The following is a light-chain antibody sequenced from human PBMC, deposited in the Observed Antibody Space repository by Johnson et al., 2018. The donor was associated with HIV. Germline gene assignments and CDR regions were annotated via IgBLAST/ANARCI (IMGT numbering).Light chain of an antibody. CDR3: GTWDSSLRAGF. CDR1: SSNIGNNY. Sequence: QSVLTQPPSVSAAPGQKVTISCSGSSSNIGNNYVSWYQQLPGTAPKLLIYDTNKRPSGTPYRFSGSQSGTSATLGLTGLQTGDEANYYYGTWDSSLRAGFFGTGTKVTVL. CDR2: DTN. V-gene: IGLV1-51*01. J-gene: IGLJ1*01.